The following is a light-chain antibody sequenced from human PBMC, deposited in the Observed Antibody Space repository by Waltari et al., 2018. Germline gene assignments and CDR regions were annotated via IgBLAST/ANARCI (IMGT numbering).Light chain of an antibody. J-gene: IGKJ4*01. CDR1: QSVGRY. CDR2: DVS. CDR3: QQRGNWPLT. V-gene: IGKV3-11*01. Sequence: EIVLTQSPATLSLSPGERATLSCTASQSVGRYLAWYQQKPGQSPRLLIYDVSNRASGIPGRFRGSGSGTDFTLTISSLEPEDFAVYYCQQRGNWPLTFGGGTRVEIK.